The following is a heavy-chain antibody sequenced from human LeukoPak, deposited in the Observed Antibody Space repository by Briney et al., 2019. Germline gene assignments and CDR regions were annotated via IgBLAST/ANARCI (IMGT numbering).Heavy chain of an antibody. V-gene: IGHV5-51*01. CDR2: IYPGDSDT. CDR3: ARPRAAVGATIDY. CDR1: GYSFTSYW. D-gene: IGHD1-26*01. J-gene: IGHJ4*02. Sequence: GESLKISCEASGYSFTSYWIGWVRQMPGKGLEWMGIIYPGDSDTRYSPSFQGQVTISADKSISTAYLQWSSLKASDTAMYYCARPRAAVGATIDYWGQGTLVTVSS.